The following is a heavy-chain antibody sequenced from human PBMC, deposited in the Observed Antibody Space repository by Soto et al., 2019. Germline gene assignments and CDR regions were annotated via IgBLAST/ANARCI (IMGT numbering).Heavy chain of an antibody. J-gene: IGHJ3*02. CDR2: IIPIFGTA. CDR1: RAGFDSYA. Sequence: SAEVRWKAPRAGFDSYARRSLQHDPGQGLEWMGGIIPIFGTANYAQKFQGRVTITADESTSKAYMELSSLRSENTAVYYCARQPISLPELHNWGQGQMVTVS. V-gene: IGHV1-69*13. D-gene: IGHD3-16*01. CDR3: ARQPISLPELHN.